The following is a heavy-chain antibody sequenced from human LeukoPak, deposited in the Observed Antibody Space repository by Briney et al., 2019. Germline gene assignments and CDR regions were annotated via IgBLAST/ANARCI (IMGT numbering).Heavy chain of an antibody. V-gene: IGHV1-2*06. CDR3: ARGRLVYVELGLRFDY. D-gene: IGHD1-7*01. Sequence: ASVKVSCKASGYTFTGYYMHWVRQAPGQGLEWMGRINPNSGGTNYAQKFQGRVTMTRDASISTAYMELSRLRSDDTAVYYCARGRLVYVELGLRFDYWGQGTLVTVPS. CDR2: INPNSGGT. J-gene: IGHJ4*02. CDR1: GYTFTGYY.